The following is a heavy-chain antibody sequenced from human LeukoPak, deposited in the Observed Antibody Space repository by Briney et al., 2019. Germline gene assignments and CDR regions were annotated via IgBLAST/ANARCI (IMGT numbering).Heavy chain of an antibody. Sequence: GGSLRLSCAASGFTFSAYSMNWVRQAPGKGLDWVSYISSRSFTIYYADSVKGRFTISRDNAKNSLYLEMNSLRDEDTAVYYCARYYYTSGPFGYWGQGTLVTVSS. D-gene: IGHD3-10*01. CDR3: ARYYYTSGPFGY. J-gene: IGHJ4*02. CDR2: ISSRSFTI. V-gene: IGHV3-48*02. CDR1: GFTFSAYS.